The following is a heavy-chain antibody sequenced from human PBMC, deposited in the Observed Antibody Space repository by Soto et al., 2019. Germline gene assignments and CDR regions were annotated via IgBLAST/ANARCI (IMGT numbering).Heavy chain of an antibody. CDR3: ASLAVAATPYYFDY. D-gene: IGHD6-19*01. CDR1: GGTFSSYT. CDR2: IIPILGIA. J-gene: IGHJ4*02. Sequence: LVKVSCKASGGTFSSYTISWVRQAPGQGLEWMGRIIPILGIANYAQKFQGRVTITADKSTSTAYMELSSLRSEDTAVYYCASLAVAATPYYFDYWGQGTLVTVSS. V-gene: IGHV1-69*02.